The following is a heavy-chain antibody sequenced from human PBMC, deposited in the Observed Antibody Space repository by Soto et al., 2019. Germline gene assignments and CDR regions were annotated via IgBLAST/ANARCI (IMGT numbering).Heavy chain of an antibody. CDR3: AKDFTAYLSSWFHL. D-gene: IGHD6-13*01. V-gene: IGHV3-23*01. CDR1: EFTFSSNA. Sequence: EVQLLESGGGLVQPGGSLRLSCAASEFTFSSNAMHWVRQAPGKGLEWVSGITGSGSTIFYADSVKGRFTISRDNFNNTLSLHMSSLRAEDTAIYYCAKDFTAYLSSWFHLWGQGTLVTVSS. CDR2: ITGSGSTI. J-gene: IGHJ5*02.